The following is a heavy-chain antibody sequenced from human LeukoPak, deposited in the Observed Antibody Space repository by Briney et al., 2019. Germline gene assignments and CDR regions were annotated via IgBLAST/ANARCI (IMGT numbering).Heavy chain of an antibody. D-gene: IGHD4-17*01. Sequence: GGSLRLSCAASGFTFSSYAMSWVRQAPGKGLEWVSAISGSGGSTYYADSVKGRFTISRDNSKNTLYLQMNSLRAEDTAVYYCAKDPPYYGDYQVYGYWGQGTLVTVTS. J-gene: IGHJ4*02. CDR1: GFTFSSYA. CDR3: AKDPPYYGDYQVYGY. CDR2: ISGSGGST. V-gene: IGHV3-23*01.